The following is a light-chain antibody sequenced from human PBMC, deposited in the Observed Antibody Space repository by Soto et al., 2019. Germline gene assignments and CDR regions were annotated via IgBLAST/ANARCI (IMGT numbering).Light chain of an antibody. CDR2: GAS. CDR1: QSVNSSY. CDR3: QQYGRSPWT. V-gene: IGKV3-20*01. J-gene: IGKJ1*01. Sequence: EIVLTQSPGTLSLSPGERATLSCRASQSVNSSYLAWYQQEPGQAPGLLIYGASSRATGIPDRFSGSGSGTDFTLTISRLEPEDFAVYYCQQYGRSPWTFGQGTKVDI.